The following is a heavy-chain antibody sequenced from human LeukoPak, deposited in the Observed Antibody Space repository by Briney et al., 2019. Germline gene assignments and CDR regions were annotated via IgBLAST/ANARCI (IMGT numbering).Heavy chain of an antibody. J-gene: IGHJ4*02. V-gene: IGHV3-21*01. Sequence: PGGSLRLSCAASGFTFSSYSMNWVRQAPGKGLEWVSSISSSSSYIYYADSVKGRFTISRDNAKNSLYLQMNSLRAEDTAVYYCARDPLSRGYSYGYFGYWGQGTLVTVSS. D-gene: IGHD5-18*01. CDR1: GFTFSSYS. CDR2: ISSSSSYI. CDR3: ARDPLSRGYSYGYFGY.